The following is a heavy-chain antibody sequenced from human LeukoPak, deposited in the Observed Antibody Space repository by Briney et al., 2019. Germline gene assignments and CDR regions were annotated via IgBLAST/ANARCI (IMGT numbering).Heavy chain of an antibody. J-gene: IGHJ4*02. V-gene: IGHV1-46*01. CDR3: AIAFDY. CDR2: IYPRDGST. CDR1: GYTFTSYY. Sequence: ASVKVSCKASGYTFTSYYMHWVRQAPGQGLEWMGMIYPRDGSTSYAQKFQGRVTVTRDTSTSTVHMELSGLRSEDTAVYYCAIAFDYWGQGTLVTVSS.